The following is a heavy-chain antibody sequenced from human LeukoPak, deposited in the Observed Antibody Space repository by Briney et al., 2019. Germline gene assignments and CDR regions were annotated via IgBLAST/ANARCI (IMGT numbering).Heavy chain of an antibody. J-gene: IGHJ4*02. CDR3: ARGGGYASPIGY. Sequence: KPSETLSLTCTLSGGSISTYYWSWIRQPTGKGLEWIGYIYHSGSNNYNPSLKSRVTISVDASKNQFSLKLSSVTAADTAVYYRARGGGYASPIGYWGQGALVTVSP. CDR1: GGSISTYY. CDR2: IYHSGSN. D-gene: IGHD5-12*01. V-gene: IGHV4-59*01.